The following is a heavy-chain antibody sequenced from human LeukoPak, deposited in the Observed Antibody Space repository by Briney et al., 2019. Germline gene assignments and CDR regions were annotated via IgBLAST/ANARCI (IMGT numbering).Heavy chain of an antibody. CDR3: ARVDYYDSSGQIDY. CDR1: GFTFSSYW. D-gene: IGHD3-22*01. Sequence: PGGSLRLSCAASGFTFSSYWMSWVRQAPGKGLEWVANIKQDGSEKYYVDSVKGRFTISRDNAKNSLYLQMNSLRAEDTAVYYCARVDYYDSSGQIDYWGQGTLVTVSS. V-gene: IGHV3-7*01. J-gene: IGHJ4*02. CDR2: IKQDGSEK.